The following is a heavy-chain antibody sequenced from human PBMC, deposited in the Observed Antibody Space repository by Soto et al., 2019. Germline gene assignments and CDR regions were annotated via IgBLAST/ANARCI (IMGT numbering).Heavy chain of an antibody. CDR2: IIPIFGTA. CDR3: ARNLHDTAFVLDC. D-gene: IGHD5-18*01. Sequence: SVKVSCKASGGTFSSYAISWVRQAPGQGLEWMGGIIPIFGTANYAQKFQGRVTITADESTSTAYMELSSLRSEDAAVYYCARNLHDTAFVLDCWGQGTRVTVSS. CDR1: GGTFSSYA. V-gene: IGHV1-69*13. J-gene: IGHJ4*02.